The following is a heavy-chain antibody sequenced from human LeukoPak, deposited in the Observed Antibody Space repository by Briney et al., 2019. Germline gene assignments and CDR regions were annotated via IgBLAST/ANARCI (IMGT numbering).Heavy chain of an antibody. CDR2: IIPILGIA. Sequence: SVKVSCKASGGTFSSYTISWMRQAPGQGLERMGRIIPILGIANYAQKSQGRVTITADKSTSTAYMELSSLRSEDTAVYYCASFACSSTSCPYNWFDPWGQGTLVTVSS. J-gene: IGHJ5*02. CDR1: GGTFSSYT. CDR3: ASFACSSTSCPYNWFDP. V-gene: IGHV1-69*02. D-gene: IGHD2-2*01.